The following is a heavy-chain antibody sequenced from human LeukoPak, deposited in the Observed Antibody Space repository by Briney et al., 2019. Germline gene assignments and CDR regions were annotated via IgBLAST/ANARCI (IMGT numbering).Heavy chain of an antibody. D-gene: IGHD3-10*01. Sequence: GASLKISCKGSGSLFTSYWISWVRQLPGKGLEWMGRIDPSDSYTNYSPSFQGHVTISADKSISTAYLQWSSLKASDTAMYYCARQTPYYGSGSYYYGMDVWGKGTTVTVSS. J-gene: IGHJ6*04. V-gene: IGHV5-10-1*01. CDR2: IDPSDSYT. CDR1: GSLFTSYW. CDR3: ARQTPYYGSGSYYYGMDV.